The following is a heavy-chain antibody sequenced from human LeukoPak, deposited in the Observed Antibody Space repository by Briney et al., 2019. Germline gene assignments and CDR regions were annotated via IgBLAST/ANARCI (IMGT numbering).Heavy chain of an antibody. CDR2: VSGSGDST. CDR1: GFTFSSYA. D-gene: IGHD6-25*01. J-gene: IGHJ4*02. V-gene: IGHV3-23*01. Sequence: GGALRLSCAASGFTFSSYAMSWVRQAPGKGLEWVSGVSGSGDSTYYADSVKGRFTIFRDNSKNTLYLQMNSLRAEDTAIYYCARIRSGYGTDYWGQGTLVTVSS. CDR3: ARIRSGYGTDY.